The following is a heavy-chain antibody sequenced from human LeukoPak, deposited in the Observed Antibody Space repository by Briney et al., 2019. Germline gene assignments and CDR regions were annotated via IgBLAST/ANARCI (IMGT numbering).Heavy chain of an antibody. CDR2: IIPILGIA. Sequence: SVKVSCKASGGTFSSYAISWVRQAPGQGLEWMGRIIPILGIANYAQKFQSRVTITADKSTSTAYMELSSLRSEDTAVYYCARLASSGWSGAFDIWGQGTMVTVSS. CDR3: ARLASSGWSGAFDI. V-gene: IGHV1-69*04. J-gene: IGHJ3*02. D-gene: IGHD6-19*01. CDR1: GGTFSSYA.